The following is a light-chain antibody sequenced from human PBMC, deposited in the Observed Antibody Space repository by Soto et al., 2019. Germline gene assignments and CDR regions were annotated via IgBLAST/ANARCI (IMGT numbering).Light chain of an antibody. V-gene: IGKV1-17*01. CDR2: AVS. J-gene: IGKJ1*01. CDR3: LQHHSYPQT. Sequence: DIQMTQSPSTLSASIGDRVTITCRASQGIKNDLAWYQQKPGKAPKRLIYAVSSLQSGVPSRFSGSGSETDFTLTISSLQPEDFETYYCLQHHSYPQTFGQGTKVDIX. CDR1: QGIKND.